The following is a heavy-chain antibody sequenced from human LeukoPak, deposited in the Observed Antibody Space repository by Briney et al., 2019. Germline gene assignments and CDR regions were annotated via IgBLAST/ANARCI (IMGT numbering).Heavy chain of an antibody. CDR1: SGFISNYY. J-gene: IGHJ4*02. D-gene: IGHD3-3*01. CDR2: ISTSGNT. V-gene: IGHV4-4*07. CDR3: ARDSRYYDFWSGYLDY. Sequence: SYTLSLTRSVSSGFISNYYWSWIRQPAGKGLEWIGRISTSGNTNYSPSLKSRVTMSVDTSKNQFFLNLRSVTAADTAVYYCARDSRYYDFWSGYLDYWGQGALVTVSS.